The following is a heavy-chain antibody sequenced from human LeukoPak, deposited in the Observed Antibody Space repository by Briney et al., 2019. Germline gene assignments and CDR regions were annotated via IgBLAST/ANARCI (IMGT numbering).Heavy chain of an antibody. CDR2: IYYSGST. J-gene: IGHJ6*02. CDR1: GGSISSYY. CDR3: ARDKITMVRTYGMDV. D-gene: IGHD3-10*01. Sequence: SETLSLTCTVSGGSISSYYWSWIRQPPGKGLEWIGYIYYSGSTNYNPSLKSRVTISVDTSKNQFSLKLSSVTAADTAVYYCARDKITMVRTYGMDVWGQGTTVTVSS. V-gene: IGHV4-59*01.